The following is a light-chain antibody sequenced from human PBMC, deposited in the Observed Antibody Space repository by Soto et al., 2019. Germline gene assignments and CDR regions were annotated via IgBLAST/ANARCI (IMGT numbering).Light chain of an antibody. Sequence: DIQMTQSPSTLSASLGDTVTVTCRASQSVSGWLAWYQQKPGEAPKLLIYVASALPRGVPSRFSGSGSGTKFTLTIASLQPDDFATYYCQQYETFSGTFGPGTKVDIK. CDR1: QSVSGW. J-gene: IGKJ1*01. CDR3: QQYETFSGT. V-gene: IGKV1-5*01. CDR2: VAS.